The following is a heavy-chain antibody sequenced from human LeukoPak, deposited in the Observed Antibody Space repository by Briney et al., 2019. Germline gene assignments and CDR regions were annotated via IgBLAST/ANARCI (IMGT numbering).Heavy chain of an antibody. Sequence: SETLSLTCTVSGGSISSSSYYWGWIRQPPGKGLEWIGSIYYSGSTYYNPSLKSRFTISVDTSKNQFSLKLSSVTAADTAVYYCARDLGYCTGGVCYRELDYWGQGTLVTVSS. D-gene: IGHD2-8*02. V-gene: IGHV4-39*02. J-gene: IGHJ4*02. CDR3: ARDLGYCTGGVCYRELDY. CDR1: GGSISSSSYY. CDR2: IYYSGST.